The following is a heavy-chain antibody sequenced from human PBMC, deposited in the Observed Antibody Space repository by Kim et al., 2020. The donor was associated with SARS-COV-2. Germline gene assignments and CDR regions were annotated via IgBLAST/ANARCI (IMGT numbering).Heavy chain of an antibody. V-gene: IGHV4-59*08. Sequence: SETLPLTCTVSGGSISSYYWSWIRQPPGKGLEWIGYIYYSGSTNYNPSLKSRVTISVDTSKNQFSLKLSSVTAADTAVYYCASTLEIAAAGTGMDVWGQGTTVTVSS. D-gene: IGHD6-13*01. CDR3: ASTLEIAAAGTGMDV. CDR2: IYYSGST. CDR1: GGSISSYY. J-gene: IGHJ6*02.